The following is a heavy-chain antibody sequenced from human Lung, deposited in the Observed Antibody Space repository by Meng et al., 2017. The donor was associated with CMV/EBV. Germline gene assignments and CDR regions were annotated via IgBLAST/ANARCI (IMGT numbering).Heavy chain of an antibody. D-gene: IGHD2-2*01. Sequence: SGYTLTNYDSNWVRQATGQGLEWMGWINPNTGDTVYAQNFQGRITFTGDTSMTTVYMDLSSLTSEDTAVYYCARGLGYCSTTSCYSDYWGQGTLSPSPQ. CDR2: INPNTGDT. CDR1: GYTLTNYD. V-gene: IGHV1-8*03. J-gene: IGHJ4*02. CDR3: ARGLGYCSTTSCYSDY.